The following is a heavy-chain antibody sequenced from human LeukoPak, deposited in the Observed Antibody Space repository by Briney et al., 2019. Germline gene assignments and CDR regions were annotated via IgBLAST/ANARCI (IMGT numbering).Heavy chain of an antibody. V-gene: IGHV3-23*01. CDR1: GFTFSSYA. Sequence: GGSLRLSCAVSGFTFSSYAISWVRQAPGTGLQWVSAISGSGYNTYYADSEKGRFTISRDNSKSTLYLQMDGLRAEDTAVYYCARDAYCTSASCRRDFDSWGQGTLVTVSS. D-gene: IGHD2-2*01. J-gene: IGHJ4*02. CDR2: ISGSGYNT. CDR3: ARDAYCTSASCRRDFDS.